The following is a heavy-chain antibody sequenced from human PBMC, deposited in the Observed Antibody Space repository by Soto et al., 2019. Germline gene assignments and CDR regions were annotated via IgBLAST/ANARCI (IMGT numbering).Heavy chain of an antibody. Sequence: SVKVSCKASGGTFSSYAISWVRQAPGQGLEWMGGIIPIFGTANYAQKLQGRVTITADKSTSTAYMELSSLRSEDTAVYYCASIPKDYDFWSGYYQPAYYYYYGMDVWGQGTTVTVSS. CDR1: GGTFSSYA. D-gene: IGHD3-3*01. CDR2: IIPIFGTA. J-gene: IGHJ6*02. V-gene: IGHV1-69*06. CDR3: ASIPKDYDFWSGYYQPAYYYYYGMDV.